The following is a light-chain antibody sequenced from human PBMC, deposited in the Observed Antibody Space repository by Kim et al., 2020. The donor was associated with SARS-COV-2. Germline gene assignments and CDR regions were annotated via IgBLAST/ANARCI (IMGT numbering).Light chain of an antibody. CDR3: NSRDSSGNPYV. CDR2: GKN. CDR1: SLRSYY. V-gene: IGLV3-19*01. J-gene: IGLJ1*01. Sequence: SSELTQDPAVSVALGQTVRITSQGDSLRSYYASWYQQKPGQTPVPVIYGKNNRPSGIPDRFSGSSSGNKASLTITGAQAEDEADYYCNSRDSSGNPYVFGTGTKVTVL.